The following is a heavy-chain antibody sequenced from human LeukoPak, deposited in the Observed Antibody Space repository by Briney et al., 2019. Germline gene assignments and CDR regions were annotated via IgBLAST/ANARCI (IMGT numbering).Heavy chain of an antibody. CDR3: ARGSSTWSNAFDT. V-gene: IGHV1-3*01. CDR2: INVDKGNT. D-gene: IGHD6-13*01. CDR1: GYTFTSYT. Sequence: GASVKVSCKASGYTFTSYTMHWVRQAPGQRLEWMGWINVDKGNTKYSQKFQDRVIISWDTSASTAYMELSSLRSEGTAVFYCARGSSTWSNAFDTWGQGTMVTVSS. J-gene: IGHJ3*02.